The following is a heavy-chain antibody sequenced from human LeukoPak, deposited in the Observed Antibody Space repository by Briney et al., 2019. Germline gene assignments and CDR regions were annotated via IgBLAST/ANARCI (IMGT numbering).Heavy chain of an antibody. Sequence: SETLSLTCTVSGGSISGSSYYWGWIRQPPGKGLEWIGSIYYSGSTNYNPSLKSRVTISVDTSKNQFSLKLSSVTAADTAVYYCARAGITIFGVVIAQYYYYYGMDVWGQGTTVTVSS. J-gene: IGHJ6*02. D-gene: IGHD3-3*01. CDR3: ARAGITIFGVVIAQYYYYYGMDV. CDR1: GGSISGSSYY. CDR2: IYYSGST. V-gene: IGHV4-39*07.